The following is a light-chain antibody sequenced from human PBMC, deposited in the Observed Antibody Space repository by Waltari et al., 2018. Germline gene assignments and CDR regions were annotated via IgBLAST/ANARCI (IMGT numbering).Light chain of an antibody. J-gene: IGKJ1*01. CDR3: QQGNSFPPT. CDR2: GAS. Sequence: DIQMTQSPCSVSASVGDRVIITCRASQGINNWLAWYQQKPGKAPKLLIYGASVLQTWVPSRFSGTGSGTDFTLTINNLRPEDFATYFCQQGNSFPPTFGQGTKVDVK. CDR1: QGINNW. V-gene: IGKV1-12*01.